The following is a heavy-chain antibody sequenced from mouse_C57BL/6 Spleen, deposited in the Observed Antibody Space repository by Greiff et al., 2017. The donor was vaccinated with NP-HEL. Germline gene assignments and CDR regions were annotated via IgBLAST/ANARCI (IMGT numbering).Heavy chain of an antibody. V-gene: IGHV1-53*01. CDR1: GYTFTSYW. CDR3: ARTARDYLAY. Sequence: VKLMESGTELVKPGASVKLSCKASGYTFTSYWMHWVKQRPGQGLEWIGNINPSNGGTNYNEKFKSKATLTVDKSSSTAYMQLSSLTSEDSAVYYCARTARDYLAYWGQGTTLTVSS. J-gene: IGHJ2*01. D-gene: IGHD2-4*01. CDR2: INPSNGGT.